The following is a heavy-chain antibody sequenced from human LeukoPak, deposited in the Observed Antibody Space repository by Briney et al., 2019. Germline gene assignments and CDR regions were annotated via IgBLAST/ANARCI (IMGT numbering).Heavy chain of an antibody. CDR2: IYYSGST. V-gene: IGHV4-59*08. D-gene: IGHD6-13*01. J-gene: IGHJ6*03. CDR3: ARHGAAAAGDYFYYYLDV. Sequence: KPSETLSLTCTVSGASITSYYWSWIRQLPGKGLEWIGYIYYSGSTNYNPSLKSRVTISVDTSKNQFSPKLSSVSAADTAVYYCARHGAAAAGDYFYYYLDVWGKGTTVTVSS. CDR1: GASITSYY.